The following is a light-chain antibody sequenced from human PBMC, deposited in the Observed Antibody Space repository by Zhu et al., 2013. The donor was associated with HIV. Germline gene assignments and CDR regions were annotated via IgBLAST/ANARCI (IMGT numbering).Light chain of an antibody. J-gene: IGKJ2*01. CDR1: QTITTF. CDR2: RAS. CDR3: QQYNSYPYT. V-gene: IGKV1-39*01. Sequence: DIQMTQSPSSLSASVGDTVTLTCRASQTITTFLNWYQQKPGSAPNLLIHRASNLQTGVPSRFTGSGFETHFTLTISDLQPEDFATYYCQQYNSYPYTLVQGTKLEIK.